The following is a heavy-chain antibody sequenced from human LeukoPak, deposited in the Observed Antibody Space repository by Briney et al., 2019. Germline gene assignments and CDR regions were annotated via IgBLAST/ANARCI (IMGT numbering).Heavy chain of an antibody. D-gene: IGHD3-9*01. CDR1: GGSISSYY. CDR2: IYYTGST. V-gene: IGHV4-59*08. CDR3: ARHRDSLTGYIDY. J-gene: IGHJ4*02. Sequence: PSETLSLTCTVSGGSISSYYWIWLRQPPGKGLEWFGYIYYTGSTNYNPSLKSRVTISLDTSKNQLSLNLSSVTAADTAVYYCARHRDSLTGYIDYWGQGTLVTVSS.